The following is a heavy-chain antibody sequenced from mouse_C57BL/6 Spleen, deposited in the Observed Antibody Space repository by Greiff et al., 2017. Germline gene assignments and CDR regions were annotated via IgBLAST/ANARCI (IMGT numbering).Heavy chain of an antibody. J-gene: IGHJ1*03. CDR3: VRHGYYGSSFTGAFDV. CDR1: GFSFNTYA. Sequence: GGGLVQPKGSLKLSCAASGFSFNTYAMNWVRQAPGKGLEWVARIRSKSNNYATYYADSVKDRFTISRDDSESMLYLQMNNLKTEDTAMYYCVRHGYYGSSFTGAFDVWGTGTTVTVSS. D-gene: IGHD1-1*01. CDR2: IRSKSNNYAT. V-gene: IGHV10-1*01.